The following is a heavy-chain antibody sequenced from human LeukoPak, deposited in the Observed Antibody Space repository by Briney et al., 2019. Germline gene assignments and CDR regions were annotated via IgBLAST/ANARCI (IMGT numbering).Heavy chain of an antibody. CDR1: GFTFSSYG. Sequence: PGGSLRLSCAASGFTFSSYGMHWVRQAPGKGLEWVAVIWYDGSNKYYADSVKGRFTISRDNSKNTLYLQMNGLRAEDTAVYYCARSTFVGLREAFDYWGQGTLVTVSS. V-gene: IGHV3-33*01. D-gene: IGHD5-12*01. CDR2: IWYDGSNK. CDR3: ARSTFVGLREAFDY. J-gene: IGHJ4*02.